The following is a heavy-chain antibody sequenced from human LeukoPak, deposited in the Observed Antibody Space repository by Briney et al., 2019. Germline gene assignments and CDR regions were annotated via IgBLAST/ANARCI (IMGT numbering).Heavy chain of an antibody. Sequence: GESLKISCKGSGYTFINYWIGWVRQMPGKGLEWMGIIYPGDSDTRYSPSFQGQVTISADKSISTAYLQWSSLKASDTAMYYCARRGYCSSTICYASFAFDYWGQGTLVTVSS. V-gene: IGHV5-51*01. CDR3: ARRGYCSSTICYASFAFDY. CDR2: IYPGDSDT. CDR1: GYTFINYW. J-gene: IGHJ4*02. D-gene: IGHD2-2*01.